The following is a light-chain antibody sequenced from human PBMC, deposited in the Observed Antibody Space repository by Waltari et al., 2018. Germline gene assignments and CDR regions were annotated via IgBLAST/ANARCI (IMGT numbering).Light chain of an antibody. J-gene: IGKJ2*01. Sequence: IQMTQSPSTLSASVVDRGSITCRASQSINNWLGWYQQKSGKAPKLLLYKASSLESGVPSRFSGSGYGTEFTLTISSLQPDDFATYYCQQYTGYSYTFGQGTKLEIK. CDR2: KAS. V-gene: IGKV1-5*03. CDR3: QQYTGYSYT. CDR1: QSINNW.